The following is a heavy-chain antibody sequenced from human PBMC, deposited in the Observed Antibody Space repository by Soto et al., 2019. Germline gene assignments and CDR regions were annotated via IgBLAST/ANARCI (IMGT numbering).Heavy chain of an antibody. J-gene: IGHJ6*02. CDR3: ATAYFYASSGYYHYYYYGMDV. D-gene: IGHD3-22*01. Sequence: ASVKVSCKVSGYTLTELSMHWVRQAPGKGLEWMGGFDPEDGETIYAQKFQGRVTMTEDTSTDTAYMELSSLRSEDMAVYYCATAYFYASSGYYHYYYYGMDVWGQGTTVTVSS. V-gene: IGHV1-24*01. CDR2: FDPEDGET. CDR1: GYTLTELS.